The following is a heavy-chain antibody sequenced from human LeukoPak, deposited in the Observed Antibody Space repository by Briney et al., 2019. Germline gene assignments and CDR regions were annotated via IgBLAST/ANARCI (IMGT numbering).Heavy chain of an antibody. CDR3: AKDISGLYDSSGYFDY. Sequence: GGSLRLSCAASGFTFSSYSMNWVRQAPGKGLEWVSSISSSSSYIYYADSVKGRFTISRDNAKNSLYLQMNSLRAEDTALYYCAKDISGLYDSSGYFDYWGQGTLVTVSS. CDR1: GFTFSSYS. D-gene: IGHD3-22*01. J-gene: IGHJ4*02. CDR2: ISSSSSYI. V-gene: IGHV3-21*04.